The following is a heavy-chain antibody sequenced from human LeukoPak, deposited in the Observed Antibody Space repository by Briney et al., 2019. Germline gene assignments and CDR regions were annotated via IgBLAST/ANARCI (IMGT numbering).Heavy chain of an antibody. CDR2: IYYSGST. D-gene: IGHD3-22*01. Sequence: SETLSLTCTVSGGSISSSSYYWGWIRQPPGKGLEWIGTIYYSGSTYYHPSLKSRLTISVDTSKNQFSLKLTSVTAADTAMYYCAREQWAYRSYYASSGYHDYWGQGTLVTVSS. CDR3: AREQWAYRSYYASSGYHDY. V-gene: IGHV4-39*02. J-gene: IGHJ4*02. CDR1: GGSISSSSYY.